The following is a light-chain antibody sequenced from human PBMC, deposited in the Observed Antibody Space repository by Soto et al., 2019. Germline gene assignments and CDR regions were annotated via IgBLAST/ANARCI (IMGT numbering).Light chain of an antibody. Sequence: DIQMTQSPSSLSASVGDRVIIICRASQNINNYLNWYQQKPGKAPKLLIYTASSLQGGVPSRFSGSGSGTDFTLTISSVQPEDFATYFCQQSYSSPLFTFGPGTKVDMK. J-gene: IGKJ3*01. CDR3: QQSYSSPLFT. V-gene: IGKV1-39*01. CDR1: QNINNY. CDR2: TAS.